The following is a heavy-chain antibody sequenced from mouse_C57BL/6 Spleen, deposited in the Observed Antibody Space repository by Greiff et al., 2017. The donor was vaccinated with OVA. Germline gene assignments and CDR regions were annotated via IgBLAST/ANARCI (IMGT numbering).Heavy chain of an antibody. J-gene: IGHJ4*01. V-gene: IGHV1-52*01. Sequence: QLQLQQPGAELVRPGSSVKLSCKASGYTFTSYWMHWVKQRPIQGLEWIGNIDPSDSETHYNQKFKDKATLTVDKSSSTAYMQLSSLTSEDSAVYYCARSDWVYAMDYWGQGTSVTVSS. CDR2: IDPSDSET. CDR1: GYTFTSYW. CDR3: ARSDWVYAMDY. D-gene: IGHD4-1*01.